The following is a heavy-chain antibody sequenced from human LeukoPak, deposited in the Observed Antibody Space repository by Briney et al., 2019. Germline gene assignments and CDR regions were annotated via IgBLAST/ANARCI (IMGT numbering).Heavy chain of an antibody. V-gene: IGHV1-69*13. CDR3: GTGSSFTPATDY. CDR1: GGTFSSYA. D-gene: IGHD1-14*01. CDR2: IIPIFGTA. Sequence: GASVKVSCKASGGTFSSYAMSWVRQAPGQGLEWMGGIIPIFGTANYAQKFQGRVTITADESTSTAYMELSSLRSEDTAVYYCGTGSSFTPATDYWGQGTLVTVSS. J-gene: IGHJ4*02.